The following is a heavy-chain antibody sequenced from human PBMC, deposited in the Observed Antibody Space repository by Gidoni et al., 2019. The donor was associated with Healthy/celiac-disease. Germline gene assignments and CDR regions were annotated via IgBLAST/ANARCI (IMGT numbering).Heavy chain of an antibody. CDR3: ARSGLKGYSTGWHHFDY. CDR1: AYPFSSYR. D-gene: IGHD6-19*01. V-gene: IGHV1-18*01. Sequence: QAHLVQSGTEVKMPGASVTVSCNASAYPFSSYRINWVRQAPGQGLSWMGWITTYNSNTNYAQKLQGRVTMTTATSTGTAYMELRSLRSDDTAVYYCARSGLKGYSTGWHHFDYWGQGTLVAVSS. CDR2: ITTYNSNT. J-gene: IGHJ4*02.